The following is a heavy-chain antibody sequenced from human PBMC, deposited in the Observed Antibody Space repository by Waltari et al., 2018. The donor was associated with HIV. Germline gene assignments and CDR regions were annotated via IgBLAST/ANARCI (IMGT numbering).Heavy chain of an antibody. J-gene: IGHJ3*02. V-gene: IGHV1-2*02. CDR1: GYTFTAYY. Sequence: HVHLLQSGAEVRKPGGSVKVSCTTSGYTFTAYYIHWVRQAPGQGPEWMGWIYPNSGDTHFAEKFQSRVTLTRDTSIRTAYVEVSNLRSDDTAVYYCARQMTFYDALDIWGQGTMVSVSS. CDR3: ARQMTFYDALDI. CDR2: IYPNSGDT.